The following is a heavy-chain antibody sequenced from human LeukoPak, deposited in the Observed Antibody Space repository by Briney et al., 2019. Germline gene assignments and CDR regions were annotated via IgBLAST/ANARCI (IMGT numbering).Heavy chain of an antibody. Sequence: GGSLRLSCAASGFTFSSYAMSWVRQAPGKGLEWVSAISGSGGSTYYADSVKGRFTISRDNSKNTLYLQMNSLRAEDTAVYYCAKSFGYYYDSSGYPDYWGQGTLVTVSS. CDR3: AKSFGYYYDSSGYPDY. D-gene: IGHD3-22*01. J-gene: IGHJ4*02. CDR2: ISGSGGST. V-gene: IGHV3-23*01. CDR1: GFTFSSYA.